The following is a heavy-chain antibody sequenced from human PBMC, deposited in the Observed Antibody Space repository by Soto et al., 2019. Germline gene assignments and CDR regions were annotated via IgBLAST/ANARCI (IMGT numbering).Heavy chain of an antibody. CDR3: ASDRGGGWLDP. Sequence: QVHLEESGPGLVKPSETLSLTCVVSGGSMSSFYWSRIWQSADKGLEWIGRIHPTGLTNYNPSLKSRVTMSIDTSKKQFSLNVKAVTAADTARYYGASDRGGGWLDPWGQGALVTVSS. D-gene: IGHD2-15*01. CDR2: IHPTGLT. CDR1: GGSMSSFY. J-gene: IGHJ5*02. V-gene: IGHV4-4*07.